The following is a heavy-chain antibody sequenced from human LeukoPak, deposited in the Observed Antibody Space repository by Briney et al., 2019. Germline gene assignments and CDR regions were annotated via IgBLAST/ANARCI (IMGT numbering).Heavy chain of an antibody. V-gene: IGHV3-30*18. J-gene: IGHJ4*02. D-gene: IGHD2-15*01. CDR2: ISYDGSKK. Sequence: GGSLRLSCAASGFTFSSYGMHWVRQAPGKGLEWVAVISYDGSKKYYADSVKGRFTISRDNSKNTLYLQMNSLRAEDTAVYYCAKAPNYCSGGSCYSGYWGQGTLVTVSS. CDR3: AKAPNYCSGGSCYSGY. CDR1: GFTFSSYG.